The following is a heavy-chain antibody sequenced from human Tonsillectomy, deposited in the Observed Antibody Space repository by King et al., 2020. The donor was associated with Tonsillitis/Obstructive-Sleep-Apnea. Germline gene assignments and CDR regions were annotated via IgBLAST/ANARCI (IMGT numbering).Heavy chain of an antibody. V-gene: IGHV3-23*04. J-gene: IGHJ4*02. CDR1: GLAFSSYA. D-gene: IGHD6-19*01. CDR3: AKDHSSGWHDFDY. Sequence: VQLVESGGGLVQPGGSLRLSCAASGLAFSSYAMSWVRQAPGKGLEWVSAISASGVGTYYADSVKGRFTISRDNSKNTLYLQMNSLRAEDTAVYYCAKDHSSGWHDFDYWGRGTLVTVSS. CDR2: ISASGVGT.